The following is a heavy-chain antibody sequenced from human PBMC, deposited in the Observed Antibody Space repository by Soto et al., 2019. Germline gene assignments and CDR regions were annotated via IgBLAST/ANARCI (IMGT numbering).Heavy chain of an antibody. D-gene: IGHD1-7*01. Sequence: DVQVVESGGGLVQPGRSLRLSCKGSGFTFGDYGMTWVRQAPGKGLEWVGFIRSKAFGGTAEYAASVKDRFIISRDDSEIIAYLQMNSLQSDDIAVHYCTRDGPGSKWNFLSQALDLWGQGTLVTVSS. J-gene: IGHJ4*02. CDR3: TRDGPGSKWNFLSQALDL. V-gene: IGHV3-49*04. CDR2: IRSKAFGGTA. CDR1: GFTFGDYG.